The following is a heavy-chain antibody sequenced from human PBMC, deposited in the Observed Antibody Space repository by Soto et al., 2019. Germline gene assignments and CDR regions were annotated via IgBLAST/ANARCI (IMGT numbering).Heavy chain of an antibody. CDR1: GGSISSYY. Sequence: PSETLSLTCTVSGGSISSYYWSWIRQPPGQGLELNGYIYFSGSTNYNPSLKSRVTISVDTSKNQFSLKLNSVTAADTAVYYCARQSASRDFWSGYCVRDAFDIWGQGTMVTVSS. CDR3: ARQSASRDFWSGYCVRDAFDI. V-gene: IGHV4-59*01. J-gene: IGHJ3*02. D-gene: IGHD3-3*01. CDR2: IYFSGST.